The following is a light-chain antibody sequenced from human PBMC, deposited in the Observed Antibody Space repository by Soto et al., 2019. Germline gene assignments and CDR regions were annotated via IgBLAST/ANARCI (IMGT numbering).Light chain of an antibody. CDR3: KQYGCSPYT. J-gene: IGKJ2*01. CDR1: QRVSSSY. V-gene: IGKV3-20*01. Sequence: EIVLTQTPGTLSLSPGERATLSCRASQRVSSSYFAWYQQEPGQAPRLLIYRASSRATGIPDRFTGGGSGTDFTLTITRLEPEDFVVYYCKQYGCSPYTFGQGTTLEI. CDR2: RAS.